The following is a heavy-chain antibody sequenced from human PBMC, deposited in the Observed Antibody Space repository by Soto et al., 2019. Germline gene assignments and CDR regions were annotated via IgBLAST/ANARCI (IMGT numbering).Heavy chain of an antibody. CDR3: ARNLNGYGNWDY. J-gene: IGHJ4*02. CDR2: IDGSGSNT. Sequence: GGSLRLSCAASGFTLRSYWMHWVLQAPGGGLVWVSRIDGSGSNTFYADSVKGRFTISRDNAKNTLYLQMNNLSPEDTAVYYCARNLNGYGNWDYWGQGNLVTVSS. CDR1: GFTLRSYW. V-gene: IGHV3-74*01. D-gene: IGHD1-1*01.